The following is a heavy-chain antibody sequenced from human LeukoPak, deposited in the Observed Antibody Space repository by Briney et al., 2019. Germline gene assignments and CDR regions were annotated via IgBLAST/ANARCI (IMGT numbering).Heavy chain of an antibody. D-gene: IGHD4-17*01. V-gene: IGHV3-23*01. CDR1: GFTFSTYA. CDR2: ISGGGGST. CDR3: AKVQGDYIVYYFYGMDV. Sequence: PGGSLRLSCAASGFTFSTYAMSWVRQAPGKGLEWVSAISGGGGSTYYAASVKGRFTISRDNSKNTLYLQMNSLRAEDTAVYYCAKVQGDYIVYYFYGMDVWAKGPRSPSP. J-gene: IGHJ6*02.